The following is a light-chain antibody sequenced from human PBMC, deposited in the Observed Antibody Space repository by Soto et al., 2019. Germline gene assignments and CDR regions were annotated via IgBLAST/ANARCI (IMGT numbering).Light chain of an antibody. V-gene: IGLV1-40*01. CDR1: SSNIGAGYG. J-gene: IGLJ2*01. Sequence: QPVLTQPPSVSGAPGQRVTISCTGSSSNIGAGYGVHWYQRLPGAAPKLLIYGNKNRPSGVPDRFSGSKSGTPASLVITDLQTEDEADYYCQSYDTRLSGPVVFGGGTKLTVL. CDR3: QSYDTRLSGPVV. CDR2: GNK.